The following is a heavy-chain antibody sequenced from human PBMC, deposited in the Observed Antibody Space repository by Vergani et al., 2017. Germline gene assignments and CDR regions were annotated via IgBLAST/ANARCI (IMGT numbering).Heavy chain of an antibody. Sequence: QVQLQQWGAGLLKPSETLSLTSAVYGGSFSGYYWGWIRQPPGRGLEWVGEINHSGSTNYNPSLKSRVTISVDTSKNQFTLKLTSVTAVDTAVYYCARKERRLLDYWGQGTLVTVSS. CDR2: INHSGST. J-gene: IGHJ4*02. CDR3: ARKERRLLDY. CDR1: GGSFSGYY. D-gene: IGHD6-25*01. V-gene: IGHV4-34*01.